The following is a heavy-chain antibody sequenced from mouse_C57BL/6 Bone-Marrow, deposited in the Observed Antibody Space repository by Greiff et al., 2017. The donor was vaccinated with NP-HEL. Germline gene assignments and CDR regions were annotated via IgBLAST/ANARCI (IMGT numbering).Heavy chain of an antibody. V-gene: IGHV1-42*01. CDR2: INPSTGGT. CDR1: GYSFTGYY. Sequence: VQLQQSGPELVKPGASVKISCKASGYSFTGYYMNWVKQSPEKSLEWIGEINPSTGGTTYNQKFKGKATLTVDKSSSTAYMQLKSLTSEDSAVYYCARPAYWGQGTLVTVSA. CDR3: ARPAY. J-gene: IGHJ3*01.